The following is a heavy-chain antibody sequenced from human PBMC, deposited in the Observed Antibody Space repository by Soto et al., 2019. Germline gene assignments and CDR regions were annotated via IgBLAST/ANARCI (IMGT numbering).Heavy chain of an antibody. V-gene: IGHV1-69*08. D-gene: IGHD3-16*02. CDR2: IIPILGIA. Sequence: QVQLVQSGAEVKKPGSSVKVSCKASGGTFSSYTISWVRQAPGQGLEWMGRIIPILGIANYAQKFQGRVTITADKSTGTAYMELSSLRSEDTAVYYCAREGDYVWGSYRHSDYWGQGTLVTVSS. J-gene: IGHJ4*02. CDR1: GGTFSSYT. CDR3: AREGDYVWGSYRHSDY.